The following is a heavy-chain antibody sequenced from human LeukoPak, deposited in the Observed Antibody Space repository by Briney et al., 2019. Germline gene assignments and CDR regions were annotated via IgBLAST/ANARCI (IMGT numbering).Heavy chain of an antibody. Sequence: SVKVSCKASGGTFSNYAISWVRQAPGQGLEWMGRIIPILGIANYAQKFQGRVTITADKSTSTAYMELSSLRSEDTAVYYCARSYYGSGSYFPSPWGGYFDYWGQGTLVTVSS. CDR3: ARSYYGSGSYFPSPWGGYFDY. D-gene: IGHD3-10*01. J-gene: IGHJ4*02. CDR1: GGTFSNYA. CDR2: IIPILGIA. V-gene: IGHV1-69*04.